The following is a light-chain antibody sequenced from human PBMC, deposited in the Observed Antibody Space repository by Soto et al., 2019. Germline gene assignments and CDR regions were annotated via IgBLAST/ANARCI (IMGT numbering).Light chain of an antibody. CDR3: QQYDNRPPGT. V-gene: IGKV1-33*01. CDR2: DTS. J-gene: IGKJ1*01. Sequence: DIQMTQSPSSLSASVGDRVTITCQASQDISNYLNWYQQKPGKAPKLLIYDTSNLETGVPSRFSVSGPWTDFTSTISSLQPEDIATYDCQQYDNRPPGTFGQGTKVEIK. CDR1: QDISNY.